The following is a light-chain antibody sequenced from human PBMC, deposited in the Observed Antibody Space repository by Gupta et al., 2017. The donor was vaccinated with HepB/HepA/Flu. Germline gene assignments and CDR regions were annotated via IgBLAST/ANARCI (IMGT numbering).Light chain of an antibody. Sequence: SILTHPPSLSGAPGQTVTISCSRTSTNIGVDHDVHWYKSLPGTAPRLLIHGNNNRPSGVSDRFSGSKSGTSATLSIXGXQADDEXDYYCQSYDRDLSGIVFGGGTKVTVL. CDR2: GNN. CDR1: STNIGVDHD. V-gene: IGLV1-40*01. J-gene: IGLJ2*01. CDR3: QSYDRDLSGIV.